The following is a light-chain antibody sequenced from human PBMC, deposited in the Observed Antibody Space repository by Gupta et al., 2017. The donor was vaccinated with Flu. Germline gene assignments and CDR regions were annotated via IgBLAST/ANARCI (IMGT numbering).Light chain of an antibody. J-gene: IGKJ4*01. V-gene: IGKV1-5*03. CDR2: KVS. Sequence: VGDSVTITCRASQSVRRWLAWYQQKPGNVPKLLITKVSDLQPGVSSRFSGSGSETQFTLTISSLQPDDLATYYCQQYNRFSTFGGGTKVEI. CDR3: QQYNRFST. CDR1: QSVRRW.